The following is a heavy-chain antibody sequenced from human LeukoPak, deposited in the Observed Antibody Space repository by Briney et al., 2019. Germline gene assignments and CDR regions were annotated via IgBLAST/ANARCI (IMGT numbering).Heavy chain of an antibody. Sequence: PSETLSLTCTVSGGSISSYYWSWIRQPPGKGLEWIGYIYYSGSTNYNPSLKSRVTISVDTSKNQFSLKLSSVTAADTAVYYCARGRGPDYDFWSGYLNWFDPWGQGTLVTVSS. D-gene: IGHD3-3*01. J-gene: IGHJ5*02. CDR2: IYYSGST. V-gene: IGHV4-59*12. CDR1: GGSISSYY. CDR3: ARGRGPDYDFWSGYLNWFDP.